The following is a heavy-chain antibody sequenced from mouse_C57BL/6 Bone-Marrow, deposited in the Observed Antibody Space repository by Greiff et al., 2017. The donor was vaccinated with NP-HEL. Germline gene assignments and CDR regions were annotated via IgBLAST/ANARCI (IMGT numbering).Heavy chain of an antibody. CDR2: ISDGGSYT. J-gene: IGHJ4*01. CDR3: ARGGYYYGSSYEAMDY. D-gene: IGHD1-1*01. V-gene: IGHV5-4*03. Sequence: DVMLVESGGGLVKPGGSLKLSCAASGFTFSSYAMSWVRQTPEKRLEWVATISDGGSYTYYPDNVKGRFTISRDNAKNNLYLQMSHLKSEDTAMYYCARGGYYYGSSYEAMDYWGQGTSVTVSS. CDR1: GFTFSSYA.